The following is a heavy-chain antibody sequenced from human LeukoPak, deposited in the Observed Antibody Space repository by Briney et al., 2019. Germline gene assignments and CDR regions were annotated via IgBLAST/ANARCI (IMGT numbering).Heavy chain of an antibody. CDR3: ARRDSYHFDY. J-gene: IGHJ4*02. Sequence: SETLSLTCTVSGDSVSSSSYYWGWIRQPPGKGLEWIGSVYYDGSSYYKSSLKSRVTIFIDTSESQFSLKLTSVIAADTAVYYCARRDSYHFDYWGQGILVTVSS. CDR2: VYYDGSS. CDR1: GDSVSSSSYY. V-gene: IGHV4-39*01. D-gene: IGHD3-16*02.